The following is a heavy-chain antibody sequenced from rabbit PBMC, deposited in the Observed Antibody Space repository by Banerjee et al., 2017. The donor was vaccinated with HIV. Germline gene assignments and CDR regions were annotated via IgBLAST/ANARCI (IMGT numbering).Heavy chain of an antibody. CDR2: INIVTGKS. V-gene: IGHV1S45*01. D-gene: IGHD1-1*01. J-gene: IGHJ4*01. CDR1: GFSFSNKAV. Sequence: QEQLVESGGGLVKPEGSLKLSCTASGFSFSNKAVMCWVRQAPGKGLEWIACINIVTGKSVYASWALGRFIMSRTSSTTVTLRMTSLTAADTATYFCARDLVGVIGWNFYLWGQGTLVTVS. CDR3: ARDLVGVIGWNFYL.